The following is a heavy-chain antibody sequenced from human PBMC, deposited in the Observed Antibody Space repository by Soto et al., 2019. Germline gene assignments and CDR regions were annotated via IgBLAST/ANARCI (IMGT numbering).Heavy chain of an antibody. D-gene: IGHD2-2*01. J-gene: IGHJ4*02. V-gene: IGHV3-23*01. CDR2: ISGSGGST. CDR1: GFTFSSYA. Sequence: GGSLRLSCAASGFTFSSYAMSWVRQAPGKGLEWVSAISGSGGSTYYADSVKGRFTISRDNSKNTLYLQMNSLRAEDTAVYYCAKGLGYCSSTSCYRHYSSSWYGLLAFDYWGQGTLVTVSS. CDR3: AKGLGYCSSTSCYRHYSSSWYGLLAFDY.